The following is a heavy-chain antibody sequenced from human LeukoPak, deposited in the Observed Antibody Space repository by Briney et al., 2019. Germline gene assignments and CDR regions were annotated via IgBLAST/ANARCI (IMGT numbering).Heavy chain of an antibody. CDR3: ARDRSHGWFDP. V-gene: IGHV3-66*01. CDR2: IYSDGRT. CDR1: GFTFSDYY. D-gene: IGHD3-10*01. Sequence: GGSLRLSCAASGFTFSDYYMSWIRQAPGKGLEWVSVIYSDGRTKHADSVKGRFTISRDNSRNTVHLQMNSLRAEDTAVYYCARDRSHGWFDPWGQGTLVTVSS. J-gene: IGHJ5*02.